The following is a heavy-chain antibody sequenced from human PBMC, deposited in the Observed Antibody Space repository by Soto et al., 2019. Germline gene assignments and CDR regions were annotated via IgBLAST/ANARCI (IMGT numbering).Heavy chain of an antibody. D-gene: IGHD6-6*01. V-gene: IGHV4-59*01. J-gene: IGHJ5*02. CDR2: IYYSGST. CDR1: GGSISSYY. Sequence: PSETLSLTCTVSGGSISSYYWSWIRQPPGKGLEWIGYIYYSGSTNYNPSLKSRVTISVDTSKSQFSLKLSSVTAADTAVYYCARDRGSSSNWFDPWGQGTLVTVSS. CDR3: ARDRGSSSNWFDP.